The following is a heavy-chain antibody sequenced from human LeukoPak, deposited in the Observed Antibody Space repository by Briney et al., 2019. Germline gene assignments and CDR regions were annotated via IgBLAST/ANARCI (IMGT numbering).Heavy chain of an antibody. Sequence: PGGSLRLSCAASEFTFSSYTMNWIRQARGKGLEWVSSISGSNSYIFYADSVKGRFTVSRDNAKDSLYLQMNSLRAEDTAVYYCARALTTLTYEGYWGQGTLVTVSS. CDR2: ISGSNSYI. V-gene: IGHV3-21*01. CDR1: EFTFSSYT. CDR3: ARALTTLTYEGY. D-gene: IGHD1-1*01. J-gene: IGHJ4*02.